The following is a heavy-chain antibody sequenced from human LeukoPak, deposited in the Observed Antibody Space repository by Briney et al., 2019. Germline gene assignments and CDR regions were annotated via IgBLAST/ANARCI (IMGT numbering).Heavy chain of an antibody. V-gene: IGHV4-34*01. CDR3: ARNLDAN. CDR2: INHSGST. J-gene: IGHJ4*02. D-gene: IGHD1-1*01. Sequence: SETLSLTCAVYGGSFSGYYWSWIRQPPGKGLEWIGEINHSGSTNYNPSLKSRVTISRDTSKNQIALTLSSVTAADTAVYYCARNLDANWGQGTLVTVSS. CDR1: GGSFSGYY.